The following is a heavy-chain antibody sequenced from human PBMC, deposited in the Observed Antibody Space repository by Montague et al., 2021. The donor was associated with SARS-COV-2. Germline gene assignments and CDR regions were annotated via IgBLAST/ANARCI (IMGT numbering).Heavy chain of an antibody. CDR3: ARGSSFTDTVRYDRGYLGP. D-gene: IGHD3-10*02. CDR2: MNRAGSH. V-gene: IGHV4-34*01. CDR1: GGSFTRFY. J-gene: IGHJ5*02. Sequence: SETLSLTCAVSGGSFTRFYCNWIRQPPGKGLEWIGEMNRAGSHNXNPSLKGRVTISLDTSKNQVSLKLTSVTAADTAIYYCARGSSFTDTVRYDRGYLGPWGQGTLVTVSS.